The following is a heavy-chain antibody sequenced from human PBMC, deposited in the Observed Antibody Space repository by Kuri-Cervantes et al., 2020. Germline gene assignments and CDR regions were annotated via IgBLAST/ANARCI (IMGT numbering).Heavy chain of an antibody. V-gene: IGHV3-7*01. D-gene: IGHD3-10*01. CDR2: IKQDGSEK. J-gene: IGHJ6*02. Sequence: GESLKISCAASGFTFSSHWMSWVRQAPGKGLEWVANIKQDGSEKYYVDSVKGRFTISRDNAKNSLYLQMNSLRAEDTAVYYCATEHRLLWFGELSRYYYYGMDVWGQGTTVTVSS. CDR1: GFTFSSHW. CDR3: ATEHRLLWFGELSRYYYYGMDV.